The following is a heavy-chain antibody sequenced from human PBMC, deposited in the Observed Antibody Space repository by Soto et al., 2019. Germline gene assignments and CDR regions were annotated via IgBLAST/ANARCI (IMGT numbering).Heavy chain of an antibody. D-gene: IGHD3-3*01. J-gene: IGHJ6*02. CDR2: ISWNSGSI. Sequence: PGGSLRLSCAASGFTFDDYAMHWVRQAPGKGLEWVSGISWNSGSIGYADSVKGRFTISRDNAKNSLYLQMNSLRAEDTALYYCAKDIGAPYDFWAMDVWGQGTTVTVSS. CDR3: AKDIGAPYDFWAMDV. CDR1: GFTFDDYA. V-gene: IGHV3-9*01.